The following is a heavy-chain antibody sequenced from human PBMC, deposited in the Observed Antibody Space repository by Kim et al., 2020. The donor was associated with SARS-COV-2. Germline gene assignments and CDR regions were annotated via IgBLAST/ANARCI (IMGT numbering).Heavy chain of an antibody. D-gene: IGHD2-2*01. V-gene: IGHV1-18*01. CDR3: ARGVRSTSPHIGLYYFDY. J-gene: IGHJ4*02. Sequence: ASVKVSCKASGYTFTSYGISWVRQAPGQGLEWMGWISAYNGNTNYAQKLQGRVTMTTDTSTSTAYMELRSLRSDDTAVYYCARGVRSTSPHIGLYYFDYWGQGTLVTVSS. CDR2: ISAYNGNT. CDR1: GYTFTSYG.